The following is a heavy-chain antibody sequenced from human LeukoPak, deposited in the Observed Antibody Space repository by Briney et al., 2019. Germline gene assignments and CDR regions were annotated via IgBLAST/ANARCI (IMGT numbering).Heavy chain of an antibody. CDR3: TRGSDTIFGVARDGFDY. Sequence: GGSLRLSCTASGFTFGDYAMSWFRQAPGKGLEWVGFIRSKAYGGTTEYAASVKGRLTISRDDSKSIAYLQMNSLKTEDTAVYYCTRGSDTIFGVARDGFDYWGQGTLVTVSS. V-gene: IGHV3-49*03. CDR2: IRSKAYGGTT. CDR1: GFTFGDYA. J-gene: IGHJ4*02. D-gene: IGHD3-3*01.